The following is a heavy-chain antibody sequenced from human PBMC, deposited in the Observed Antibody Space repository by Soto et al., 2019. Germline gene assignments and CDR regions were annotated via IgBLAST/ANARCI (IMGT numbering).Heavy chain of an antibody. CDR1: GDSISTDY. D-gene: IGHD7-27*01. Sequence: LETLSLTCTVSGDSISTDYWSWIRQSPGKGLEWIGFIYYGGSTNYNPSLKSRVTISVDTPKNQFSLKLSSVTAADTAVYYCAKNWNWGSLVHWGQGTLVTVSS. J-gene: IGHJ4*02. CDR3: AKNWNWGSLVH. CDR2: IYYGGST. V-gene: IGHV4-59*08.